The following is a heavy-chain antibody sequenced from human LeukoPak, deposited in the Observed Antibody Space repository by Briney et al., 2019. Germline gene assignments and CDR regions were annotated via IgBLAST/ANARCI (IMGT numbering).Heavy chain of an antibody. CDR2: MNPNSGNT. D-gene: IGHD6-19*01. V-gene: IGHV1-8*01. Sequence: ASVKVSCKASGYTFTSYDINWVRQATGQGLGWMGWMNPNSGNTGYAQKFQGRVTMTRNTSISTAYMELSSLRSEDTAVYYCARGVSSGWYFVPRKYYFDYWGQGTLVTVSS. CDR1: GYTFTSYD. CDR3: ARGVSSGWYFVPRKYYFDY. J-gene: IGHJ4*02.